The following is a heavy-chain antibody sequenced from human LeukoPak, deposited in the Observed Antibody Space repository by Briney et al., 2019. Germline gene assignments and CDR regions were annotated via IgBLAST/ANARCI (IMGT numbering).Heavy chain of an antibody. J-gene: IGHJ6*02. CDR3: AREAAYYYDSSGYSYYYYGMDV. V-gene: IGHV3-33*01. CDR1: GFTFSSYG. D-gene: IGHD3-22*01. Sequence: GGSLRLSCAASGFTFSSYGMQWVRQAPGKGLEWVAVIWYDGSNKYYADSVKGRFTISRDNSKNTLYLQMNSLRAEDTAVYYCAREAAYYYDSSGYSYYYYGMDVWGQGTTVTVSS. CDR2: IWYDGSNK.